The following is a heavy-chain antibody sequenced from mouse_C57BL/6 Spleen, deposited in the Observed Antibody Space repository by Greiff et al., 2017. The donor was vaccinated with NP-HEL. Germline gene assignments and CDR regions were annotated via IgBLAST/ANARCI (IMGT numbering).Heavy chain of an antibody. J-gene: IGHJ3*01. V-gene: IGHV5-6*02. Sequence: DVKLQESGGDLVKPGGSLKLSCAASGFTFSSYGMSWVRQTPDKRLEWVATISSGGSYTYYPDSVKGRFTISRDNAKNTLYLQMSSLKSEDTAMYYCARPSTMITKAFAYWGQGTLVTVSA. CDR1: GFTFSSYG. D-gene: IGHD2-4*01. CDR2: ISSGGSYT. CDR3: ARPSTMITKAFAY.